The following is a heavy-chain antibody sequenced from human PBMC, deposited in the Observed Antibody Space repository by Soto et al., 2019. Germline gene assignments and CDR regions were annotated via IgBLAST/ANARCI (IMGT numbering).Heavy chain of an antibody. J-gene: IGHJ4*02. CDR1: GFTVSSNY. CDR3: ARGCLAFYLVVVVAAHLWVGKVDDY. CDR2: IYSGGST. D-gene: IGHD2-15*01. Sequence: GGSLRLSCAASGFTVSSNYMSWVRQAPGKGLEWVSVIYSGGSTYYADSVKGRFTISRDNSKNTLYLQMNSLRAEDTAVEYRARGCLAFYLVVVVAAHLWVGKVDDYWGQGTLVTVSS. V-gene: IGHV3-66*01.